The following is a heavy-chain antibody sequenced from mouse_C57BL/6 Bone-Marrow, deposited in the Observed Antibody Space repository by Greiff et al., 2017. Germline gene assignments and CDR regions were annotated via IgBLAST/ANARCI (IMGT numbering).Heavy chain of an antibody. CDR1: GYSFTGYY. V-gene: IGHV1-42*01. J-gene: IGHJ2*01. CDR3: ARDPITTVVATDFDY. CDR2: INPSTGGT. Sequence: EVQLQQSGPELVKPGASVKISCKASGYSFTGYYMNWVKQSPEKSLEWIREINPSTGGTTYNQKFKAKATLTVDKSSSTAYMQLKSLTSEDSAVYYCARDPITTVVATDFDYWGQGTTLTVSS. D-gene: IGHD1-1*01.